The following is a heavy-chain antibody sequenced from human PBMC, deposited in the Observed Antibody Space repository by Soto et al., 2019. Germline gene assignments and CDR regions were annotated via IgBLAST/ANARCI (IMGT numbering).Heavy chain of an antibody. J-gene: IGHJ4*02. D-gene: IGHD4-17*01. V-gene: IGHV4-34*01. CDR2: ITHSGSP. CDR3: ARIPGSDYSDPHDY. CDR1: GGSFSGYH. Sequence: QVQLQQWGAGLLKPSETLSLTCDVYGGSFSGYHWTWIRQPPGRGLDWIGEITHSGSPNYNPSLKSRVTISVDTSKNQFSLNLRSMTASDTAVYYCARIPGSDYSDPHDYWGQGTLVTVSS.